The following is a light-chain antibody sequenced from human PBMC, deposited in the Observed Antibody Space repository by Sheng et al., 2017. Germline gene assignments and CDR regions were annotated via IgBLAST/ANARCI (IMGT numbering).Light chain of an antibody. V-gene: IGKV3-20*01. CDR3: HQYGSSPTT. CDR2: GAS. Sequence: DIVLTQSPGTLSLSPGERVTLSCRASQSVSSSYLGWYQQKPGQAPRLLIYGASIRATGIPDRFSGSGSGTDFTLTISRLEPEDFAVYFCHQYGSSPTTFGQGTKVEIK. CDR1: QSVSSSY. J-gene: IGKJ1*01.